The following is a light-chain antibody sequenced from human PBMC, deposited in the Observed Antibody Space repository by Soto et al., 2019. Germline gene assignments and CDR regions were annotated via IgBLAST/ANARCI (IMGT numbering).Light chain of an antibody. V-gene: IGLV2-14*03. J-gene: IGLJ1*01. Sequence: QSVLTQPASVSGSPGEAITISYTGTSGDIGGYKYVSWYQQRPGKAPKLLIYDVTNRPSGVSDRFSASKSGNTASLTISGLQAEDEADYYCSSYTMYTTPYVFGTGTKVTVL. CDR2: DVT. CDR1: SGDIGGYKY. CDR3: SSYTMYTTPYV.